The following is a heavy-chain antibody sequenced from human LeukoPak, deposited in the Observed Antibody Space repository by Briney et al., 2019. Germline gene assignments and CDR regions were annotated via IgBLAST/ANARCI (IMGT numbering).Heavy chain of an antibody. CDR1: GGSIRIRSDY. CDR3: AAPLGGSGYYPWDPSMH. J-gene: IGHJ4*02. D-gene: IGHD3-22*01. V-gene: IGHV4-39*07. CDR2: RYYNRST. Sequence: SDTLSLTCTVSGGSIRIRSDYWGWIRQPRGKGLEWIGSRYYNRSTYYNPSLKSRVTISVDKSKNQFSLKLRSVDAADTAVYYCAAPLGGSGYYPWDPSMHWGQGTLVTVSS.